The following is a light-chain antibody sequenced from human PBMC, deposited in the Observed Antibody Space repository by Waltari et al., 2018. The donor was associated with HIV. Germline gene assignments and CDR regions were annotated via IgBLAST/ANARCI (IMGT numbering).Light chain of an antibody. V-gene: IGKV3-20*01. J-gene: IGKJ4*01. CDR2: GTS. CDR1: QSFSSSH. CDR3: QQYGSSAPLT. Sequence: ELVLMQSPGALSSSPGDRATLSCRASQSFSSSHLAWYQQRPGQAPRLLMYGTSSRATGIPDRFSGSGSGTDFTLTISRLEPEDFAVYYCQQYGSSAPLTFGGGTKVEIK.